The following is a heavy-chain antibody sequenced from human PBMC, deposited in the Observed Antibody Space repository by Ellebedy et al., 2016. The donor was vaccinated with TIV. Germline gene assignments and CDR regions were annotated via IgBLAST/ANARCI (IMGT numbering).Heavy chain of an antibody. CDR1: GFTFSSYG. V-gene: IGHV3-30*03. CDR3: ARGGYYTFEY. J-gene: IGHJ4*02. D-gene: IGHD3-3*01. CDR2: ISFDGSDK. Sequence: GESLKISCAASGFTFSSYGMHWVRQAPGKGPEWVAVISFDGSDKYYADSVKGRFTIYRDNAENSLYLQMDSLRAEETAVYYCARGGYYTFEYLGQGTLVTVSS.